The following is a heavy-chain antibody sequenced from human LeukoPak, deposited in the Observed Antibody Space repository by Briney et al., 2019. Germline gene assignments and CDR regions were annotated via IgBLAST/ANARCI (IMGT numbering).Heavy chain of an antibody. Sequence: SETLSLTCTVSGGSIRSYYWSWLRQPPGKGLEWIGYIYYTGSTNYNLSLKSRVTISVDTSKSQFSLKLSSVTAADTAVYYCARVYYSSSYDYWYFDLWGRGTLVTVSS. CDR3: ARVYYSSSYDYWYFDL. D-gene: IGHD6-13*01. V-gene: IGHV4-59*01. CDR1: GGSIRSYY. J-gene: IGHJ2*01. CDR2: IYYTGST.